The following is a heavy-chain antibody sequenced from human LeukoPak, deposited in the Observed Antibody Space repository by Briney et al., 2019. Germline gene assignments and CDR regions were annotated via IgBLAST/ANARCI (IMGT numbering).Heavy chain of an antibody. J-gene: IGHJ4*02. V-gene: IGHV1-2*02. D-gene: IGHD3-3*01. CDR3: ARDGISRSDFWSVFIRENYFDY. Sequence: ASEKVSCKASGHTFTGYYMHWVRQAPGQGLEWMGWINPNSGGTNYAQKFQGRVTMTRDTSISTAYMELSRLRSDDTAVHYCARDGISRSDFWSVFIRENYFDYWVQGTLVTVSS. CDR2: INPNSGGT. CDR1: GHTFTGYY.